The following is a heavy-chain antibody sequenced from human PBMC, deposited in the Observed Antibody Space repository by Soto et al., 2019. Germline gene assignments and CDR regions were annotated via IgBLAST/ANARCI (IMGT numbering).Heavy chain of an antibody. J-gene: IGHJ6*03. CDR3: ARREYYYGSGSYDYYMDV. CDR2: IYYSGST. V-gene: IGHV4-59*08. D-gene: IGHD3-10*01. CDR1: GGSISSYY. Sequence: ETLSLTCTVSGGSISSYYWSWIRQPPGKGLEWIGYIYYSGSTNYNPSLKSRVTISVDTSKSQFSLKLSSVTAADTAVYYCARREYYYGSGSYDYYMDVWGKGTTVTVSS.